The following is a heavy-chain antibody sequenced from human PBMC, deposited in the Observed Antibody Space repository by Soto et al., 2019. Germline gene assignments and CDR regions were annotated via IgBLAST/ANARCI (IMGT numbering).Heavy chain of an antibody. Sequence: QVQLVQSGAEVKKPGASVKVSCKASGYSFTNYDINWVRQAPGQGLEWMEWISAYNGDTNYAQKLQGRVTMTTDTSTSTAYMELRSLRSDDTAVYYCARSGLPDPVVVVGHTPFDPWGQGTLVTVSS. CDR1: GYSFTNYD. CDR2: ISAYNGDT. D-gene: IGHD2-15*01. J-gene: IGHJ5*02. CDR3: ARSGLPDPVVVVGHTPFDP. V-gene: IGHV1-18*01.